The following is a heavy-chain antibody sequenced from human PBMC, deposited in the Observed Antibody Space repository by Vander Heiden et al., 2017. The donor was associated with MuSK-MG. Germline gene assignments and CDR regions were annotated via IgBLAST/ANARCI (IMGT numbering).Heavy chain of an antibody. Sequence: QLQLQESGPGLVKPSETLSLTCSVSGGSITSTNYYWGWIRQPPGKGLEWVGTIYYTGSKFYNPSLKSRVTISVDTSKNQVSMKLTSVTAADTAVYYGASDIASAWFYYWGQGTMVTVSS. V-gene: IGHV4-39*01. J-gene: IGHJ4*02. CDR1: GGSITSTNYY. D-gene: IGHD3-10*01. CDR2: IYYTGSK. CDR3: ASDIASAWFYY.